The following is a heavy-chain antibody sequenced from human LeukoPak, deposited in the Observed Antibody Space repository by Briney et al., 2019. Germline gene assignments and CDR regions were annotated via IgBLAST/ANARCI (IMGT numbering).Heavy chain of an antibody. CDR1: GFTVSSNY. Sequence: GGSLRLSCAASGFTVSSNYMSWVRQAPGKGLEWVSVIYSGGSTYYADSVKGRFTISRDNSKNTLYLQMNSLRAEDTAVYYCASHRYSSSPIGYWGQGTLVTVSS. D-gene: IGHD6-13*01. CDR3: ASHRYSSSPIGY. CDR2: IYSGGST. V-gene: IGHV3-53*01. J-gene: IGHJ4*02.